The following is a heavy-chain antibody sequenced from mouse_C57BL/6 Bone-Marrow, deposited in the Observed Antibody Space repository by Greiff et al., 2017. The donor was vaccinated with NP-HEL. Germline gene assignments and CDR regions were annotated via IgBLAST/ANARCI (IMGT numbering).Heavy chain of an antibody. CDR3: ARVLLCVRGRDCYAVDY. J-gene: IGHJ4*01. D-gene: IGHD2-14*01. CDR2: IHPNSGST. V-gene: IGHV1-64*01. Sequence: QVQLQQPGAELVKPGASVKLSCKASGYTFTSYWMHWVKQRPGQGLEWIGMIHPNSGSTNYNEKFKSKATLTVDTSSSTAYMQLSSLTSEASAVYYAARVLLCVRGRDCYAVDYGGRGTSVTVTS. CDR1: GYTFTSYW.